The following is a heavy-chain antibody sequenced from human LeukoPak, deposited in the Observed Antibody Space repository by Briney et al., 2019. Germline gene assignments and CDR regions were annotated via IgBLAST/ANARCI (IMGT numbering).Heavy chain of an antibody. Sequence: AASVKVSCKASGYTFTHYGISWVRQAPGQVIEWMGWISAYNGNTNYAQKLQGRVTMTTDTSTSTAYMELRSLRSDDTAVYYCARDYYDSSGYAEYFQHWGQGTLVTVSS. CDR1: GYTFTHYG. V-gene: IGHV1-18*01. D-gene: IGHD3-22*01. CDR3: ARDYYDSSGYAEYFQH. CDR2: ISAYNGNT. J-gene: IGHJ1*01.